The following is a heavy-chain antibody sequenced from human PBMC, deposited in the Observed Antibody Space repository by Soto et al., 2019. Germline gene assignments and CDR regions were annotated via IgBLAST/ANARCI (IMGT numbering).Heavy chain of an antibody. Sequence: QVQLVQSGAAVKKPGSSVTVSCKASGGTFSSYAISWVRQAPGQALEWMGGIIPISETTNYAQKFQGRVTITADESKSTAYMGLSSLRSEDTAVYYCARSQGSSTSLEIYYYYCYGMDVWGQGTTVTVSS. CDR2: IIPISETT. J-gene: IGHJ6*02. CDR3: ARSQGSSTSLEIYYYYCYGMDV. V-gene: IGHV1-69*01. CDR1: GGTFSSYA. D-gene: IGHD2-2*01.